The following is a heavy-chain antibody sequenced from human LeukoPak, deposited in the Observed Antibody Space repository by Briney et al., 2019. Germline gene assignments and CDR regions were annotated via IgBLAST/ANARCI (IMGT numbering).Heavy chain of an antibody. CDR3: ARYSGYEDHFDY. D-gene: IGHD5-12*01. CDR1: GDSVSSNSAA. J-gene: IGHJ4*02. V-gene: IGHV6-1*01. Sequence: SQTLSLTCAISGDSVSSNSAAWNWIRQSPSRGLEWLGRTYYRSKWYNDYAVSVESRITINPDTSKNQFSLQLNSVTPEDTAVYCCARYSGYEDHFDYWGQGTLVTVSS. CDR2: TYYRSKWYN.